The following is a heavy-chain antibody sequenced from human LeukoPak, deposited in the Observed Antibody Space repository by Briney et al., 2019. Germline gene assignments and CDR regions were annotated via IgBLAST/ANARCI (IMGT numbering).Heavy chain of an antibody. CDR3: ARVGGDCSSTSCSRFDP. Sequence: GASVKVSCKASGYTFTGYYMHWVRQAPGQGLEWMGWINPNSGGTNYAQKFQGRVTMTRDTSISTVYMELSRLRSDDTAVYYCARVGGDCSSTSCSRFDPWGQGTLVTVSS. J-gene: IGHJ5*02. CDR2: INPNSGGT. D-gene: IGHD2-2*01. CDR1: GYTFTGYY. V-gene: IGHV1-2*02.